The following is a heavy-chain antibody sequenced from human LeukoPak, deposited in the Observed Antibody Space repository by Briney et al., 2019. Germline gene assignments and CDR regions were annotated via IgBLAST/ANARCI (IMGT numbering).Heavy chain of an antibody. Sequence: GAAVSVSCKAWGGIFSSYAMRGVRQAPGRGLEGMGGIIPIWGRANYAQKIQGRVTITADQSTSTAYMELSSLRSEDTAVYYCAREVIHSYGPEGSGYFDYWGQGTLVPVSS. J-gene: IGHJ4*02. CDR3: AREVIHSYGPEGSGYFDY. CDR1: GGIFSSYA. CDR2: IIPIWGRA. D-gene: IGHD5-18*01. V-gene: IGHV1-69*13.